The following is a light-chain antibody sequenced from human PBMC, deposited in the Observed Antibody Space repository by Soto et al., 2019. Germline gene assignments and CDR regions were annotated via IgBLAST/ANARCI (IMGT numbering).Light chain of an antibody. CDR3: QQYNSWRQIT. Sequence: EIVMTQSPATLSVSPGERATLSCRASQSIRINVGWYQQRPGQAPRLLIYGASTRATGIPDRFSGSGSGTEFTLTISSRDSEESAVYYCQQYNSWRQITFGQGTRLEIK. CDR1: QSIRIN. J-gene: IGKJ5*01. V-gene: IGKV3-15*01. CDR2: GAS.